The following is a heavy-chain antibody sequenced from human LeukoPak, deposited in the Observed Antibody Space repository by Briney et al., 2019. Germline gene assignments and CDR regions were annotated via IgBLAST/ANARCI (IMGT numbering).Heavy chain of an antibody. J-gene: IGHJ4*02. D-gene: IGHD4-17*01. CDR3: ARAFDDYGDYGLDC. CDR2: INHSGST. CDR1: GGSFSGYY. V-gene: IGHV4-34*01. Sequence: SETLSLTCAVYGGSFSGYYWSWIRQPPGKGLEWIGEINHSGSTNYNPSLKSRVTISVDTSKNQFSLKLSSVTAADTAVYYCARAFDDYGDYGLDCWGQGTLDTVSS.